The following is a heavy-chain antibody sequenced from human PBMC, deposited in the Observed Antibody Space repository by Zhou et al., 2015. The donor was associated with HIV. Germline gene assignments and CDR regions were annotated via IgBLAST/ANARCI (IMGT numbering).Heavy chain of an antibody. CDR2: MSFDGGNM. J-gene: IGHJ4*02. CDR1: GFTFSSYC. Sequence: QVRLVQSGGGVVQPGRSLRLSCVGSGFTFSSYCMQWVRQAPGRGLEWVAMMSFDGGNMYYAESVKGRFSVSRDNSKNTLFLQMNSLRPEDTAVYYCARDPGGDGYNYHFDYWGQGTLATVSS. V-gene: IGHV3-30*03. D-gene: IGHD5-24*01. CDR3: ARDPGGDGYNYHFDY.